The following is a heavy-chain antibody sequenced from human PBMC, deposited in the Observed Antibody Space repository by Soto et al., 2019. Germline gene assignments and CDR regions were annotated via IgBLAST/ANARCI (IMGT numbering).Heavy chain of an antibody. D-gene: IGHD6-13*01. Sequence: QVQLRESGPGLVKPSQTLSLTCTVSGGSISSGGYYWSWIRQHPEKGLEWIGHIYHSGNTYYNPSLKSRVTISVDTSKNQFSRKLSSVTAADTAVYYCSRDASTSWHYLDYWGQGTLVTVSS. CDR3: SRDASTSWHYLDY. CDR2: IYHSGNT. CDR1: GGSISSGGYY. V-gene: IGHV4-31*03. J-gene: IGHJ4*02.